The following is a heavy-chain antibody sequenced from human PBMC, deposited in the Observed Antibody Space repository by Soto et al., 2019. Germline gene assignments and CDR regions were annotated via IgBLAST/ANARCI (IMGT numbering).Heavy chain of an antibody. CDR2: IYYSGIT. D-gene: IGHD3-3*01. CDR3: ACSCPVGILEWLSTYYIDF. V-gene: IGHV4-59*01. CDR1: GGSISSYY. Sequence: SETLSLTCTVSGGSISSYYWSWIRQPPGKGLEWIGYIYYSGITNYNPSLKMRVTISVDTSKNQFSLTLSSVTAADTAVYYCACSCPVGILEWLSTYYIDFWGQGTMVTVSS. J-gene: IGHJ4*02.